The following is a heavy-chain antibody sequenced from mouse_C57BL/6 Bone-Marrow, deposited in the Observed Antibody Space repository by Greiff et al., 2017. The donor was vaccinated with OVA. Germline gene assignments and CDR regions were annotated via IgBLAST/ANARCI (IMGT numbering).Heavy chain of an antibody. D-gene: IGHD1-1*01. J-gene: IGHJ3*01. CDR2: IYPGSGNS. CDR3: ARNYYGSGGFAY. V-gene: IGHV1-76*01. CDR1: GYTFTDYY. Sequence: HVQLQQSGAELVRPGASVQLSCKASGYTFTDYYINWVKQRPGQALEWIARIYPGSGNSYYTEQFKGKATLTAEKSSSTAYIQLSSLTSEDSAVYFCARNYYGSGGFAYWGQGTLVTVSA.